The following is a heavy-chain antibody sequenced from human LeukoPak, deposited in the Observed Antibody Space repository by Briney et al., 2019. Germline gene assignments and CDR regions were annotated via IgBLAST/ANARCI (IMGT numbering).Heavy chain of an antibody. CDR2: IIPIFGTA. J-gene: IGHJ4*02. V-gene: IGHV1-69*05. Sequence: GASVKVSCKASGGTFSSYAISWVRQAPGQGLEWMGRIIPIFGTANYAQKFQGRVTITTDESTSTAYMELSSLRSEDTAVCYCAREAARVWFGELLQSNYFDYWGQGTLVTVSS. D-gene: IGHD3-10*01. CDR3: AREAARVWFGELLQSNYFDY. CDR1: GGTFSSYA.